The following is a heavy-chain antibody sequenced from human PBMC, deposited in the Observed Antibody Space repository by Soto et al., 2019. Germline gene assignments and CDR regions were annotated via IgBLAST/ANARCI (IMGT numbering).Heavy chain of an antibody. CDR3: ARLPYCNGGSCYFTY. Sequence: GEALRITGSCSGYSFTGYWIGWGRQMPGKGLEWMGIIYPCDSDTRYSPSFQGQVTISADKSISTAYLQWSSLKASATAMYYCARLPYCNGGSCYFTYWGQGTLVTVSS. CDR2: IYPCDSDT. CDR1: GYSFTGYW. J-gene: IGHJ4*02. V-gene: IGHV5-51*01. D-gene: IGHD2-15*01.